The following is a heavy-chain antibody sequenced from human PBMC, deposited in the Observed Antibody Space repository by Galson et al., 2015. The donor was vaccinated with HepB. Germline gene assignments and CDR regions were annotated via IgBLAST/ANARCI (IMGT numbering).Heavy chain of an antibody. Sequence: SLRLSCAASGFTFSSYSMNWVRQAPGKGLEWVSSISSSSSYIYYADSVKGRFTISRDNAKNSLYLQMNSLRAEDTAVYYCARGDKVYYYDSSGYNGEWYFDLWGRGSLVTVSS. D-gene: IGHD3-22*01. CDR3: ARGDKVYYYDSSGYNGEWYFDL. J-gene: IGHJ2*01. CDR1: GFTFSSYS. V-gene: IGHV3-21*01. CDR2: ISSSSSYI.